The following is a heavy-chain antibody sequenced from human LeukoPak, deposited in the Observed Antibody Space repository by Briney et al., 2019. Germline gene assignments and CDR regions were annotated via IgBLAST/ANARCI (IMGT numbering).Heavy chain of an antibody. CDR1: GFTFSSYA. Sequence: GGSLRLSCAASGFTFSSYAMSWVRQAPGKGLEWVSAISGSGGSTYYADSVKGRFTISRDNSKNTLYLQMNSLRAEDTAVYYCAKDRRSGYSSGWYGYWGQGTLVTVSS. D-gene: IGHD6-19*01. J-gene: IGHJ4*02. CDR3: AKDRRSGYSSGWYGY. V-gene: IGHV3-23*01. CDR2: ISGSGGST.